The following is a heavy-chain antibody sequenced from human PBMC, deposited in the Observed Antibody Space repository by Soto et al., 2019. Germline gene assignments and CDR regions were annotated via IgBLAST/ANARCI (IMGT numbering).Heavy chain of an antibody. CDR1: GFILSNYA. CDR3: ARDPGGYFDL. V-gene: IGHV3-30-3*01. CDR2: ISYDGSNK. J-gene: IGHJ2*01. D-gene: IGHD6-25*01. Sequence: PGGSLRLSCAASGFILSNYALHWVRQAPGTGLQWVAVISYDGSNKFYADSVKGRFTISRDTSKNTLYLQADGLRLDDTAVYYCARDPGGYFDLWGRGTLVTVSS.